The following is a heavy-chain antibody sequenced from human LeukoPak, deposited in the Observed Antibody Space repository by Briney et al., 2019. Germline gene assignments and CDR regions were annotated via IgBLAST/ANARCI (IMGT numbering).Heavy chain of an antibody. CDR3: TLWELPPTPSNYYYYGMDV. CDR1: GFTFSGSA. D-gene: IGHD1-26*01. J-gene: IGHJ6*02. CDR2: IRSKANSYAT. V-gene: IGHV3-73*01. Sequence: GGSLRLSCAVSGFTFSGSAMHWVRQASGKGLEWVGRIRSKANSYATAYAASVKGRFTISRDDSKNTAYLQMNSLKTEDTAVYYCTLWELPPTPSNYYYYGMDVWGQGTTVTVSS.